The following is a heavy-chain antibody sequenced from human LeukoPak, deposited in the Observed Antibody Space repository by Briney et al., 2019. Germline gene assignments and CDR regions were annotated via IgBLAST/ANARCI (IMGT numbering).Heavy chain of an antibody. V-gene: IGHV3-21*01. CDR3: ARDLTVTSTCWFDL. Sequence: GGSLRLSCAVSGFTFSSYTMNWVRQAPGKGLEWVSSITGSSTYIYYADSVKGRFTISRDNAKNSLYLQTDNLGAEDTAVYYCARDLTVTSTCWFDLWGQGTLVTVSS. J-gene: IGHJ5*02. CDR2: ITGSSTYI. CDR1: GFTFSSYT. D-gene: IGHD4-11*01.